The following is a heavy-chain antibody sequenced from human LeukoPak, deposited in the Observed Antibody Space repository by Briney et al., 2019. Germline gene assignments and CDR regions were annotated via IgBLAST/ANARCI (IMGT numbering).Heavy chain of an antibody. CDR2: INHSGST. CDR3: ARRLSRYCSGGSCYISRYFDY. D-gene: IGHD2-15*01. V-gene: IGHV4-34*01. Sequence: PSETLSLTCAVYGGSFSGYYWSWIRQPPGEGLEWIGEINHSGSTNYNPSLKSRVTISVDTSKNQFSLKLSSVTAADTAVYYCARRLSRYCSGGSCYISRYFDYWGQGTLVTVSS. CDR1: GGSFSGYY. J-gene: IGHJ4*02.